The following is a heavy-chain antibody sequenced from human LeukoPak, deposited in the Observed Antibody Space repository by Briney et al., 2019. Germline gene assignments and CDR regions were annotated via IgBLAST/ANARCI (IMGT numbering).Heavy chain of an antibody. Sequence: SETLSLTCTVSGGSISSYYWSWIRQPPGKGLEWIGYIYYSGSTNYNPSLKSRVTISVDTSKNQFSLKLSSVTAADTAVYYCARHAVYCSGGSCYDYWGQGTLVTVSS. CDR1: GGSISSYY. V-gene: IGHV4-59*08. CDR3: ARHAVYCSGGSCYDY. J-gene: IGHJ4*02. D-gene: IGHD2-15*01. CDR2: IYYSGST.